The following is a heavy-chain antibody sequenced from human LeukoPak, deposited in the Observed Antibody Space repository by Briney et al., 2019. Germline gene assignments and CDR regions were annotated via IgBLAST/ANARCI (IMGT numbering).Heavy chain of an antibody. CDR1: GFTLSNAR. Sequence: PGGPLRLFCAAWGFTLSNARMIWVPQAPEKGLEGVGRNKSKTDGGTTDYPAPVNGRFTISRDESKNTLYLQMNSLKTEDTAVYYCTTDSNNYYDILTGYYPLDYWGQGTLVTVSS. V-gene: IGHV3-15*01. D-gene: IGHD3-9*01. J-gene: IGHJ4*02. CDR3: TTDSNNYYDILTGYYPLDY. CDR2: NKSKTDGGTT.